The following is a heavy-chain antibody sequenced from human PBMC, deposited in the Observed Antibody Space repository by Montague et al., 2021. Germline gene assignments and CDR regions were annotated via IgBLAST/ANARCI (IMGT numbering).Heavy chain of an antibody. CDR2: IYYTGSS. V-gene: IGHV4-61*01. CDR3: ARGQWLVPYYLDS. D-gene: IGHD6-19*01. J-gene: IGHJ4*02. CDR1: GGSVSTVNYY. Sequence: SETLSLTCNVSGGSVSTVNYYWTWIRQPPGKELEWIGYIYYTGSSKYNPSLESRVTISISTSKKQFTLKLSSVTAADTAVYYCARGQWLVPYYLDSWGQGTLVTVSS.